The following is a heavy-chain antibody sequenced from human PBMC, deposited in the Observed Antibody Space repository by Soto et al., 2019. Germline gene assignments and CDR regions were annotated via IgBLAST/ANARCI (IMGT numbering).Heavy chain of an antibody. CDR2: IIPIFGTA. CDR1: GGTFSSYA. CDR3: ARETLVSPYYYASSGYYYAGNFDY. D-gene: IGHD3-22*01. J-gene: IGHJ4*02. Sequence: QVQLVQSGAEVKKPGSSVKFSCKASGGTFSSYAISWVRQAPGQGLEWMGGIIPIFGTANYAQKFQGRVTITADESTSTANMELSSLRSEDTAVYYCARETLVSPYYYASSGYYYAGNFDYWGQGALVTVSS. V-gene: IGHV1-69*01.